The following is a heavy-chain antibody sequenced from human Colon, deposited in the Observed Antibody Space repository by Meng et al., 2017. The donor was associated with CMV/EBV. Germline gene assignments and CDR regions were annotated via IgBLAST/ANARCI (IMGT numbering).Heavy chain of an antibody. CDR2: LSNGDST. D-gene: IGHD6-13*01. CDR1: GFTFSNYA. J-gene: IGHJ4*02. Sequence: ASGFTFSNYAMSWVRQAPGKGLEWVSALSNGDSTYYAGAVKGRFTISRDNSKNTLYLQVNSLRGEDTAVYYCAKGYSSSYYGTVDYWGQGTLVTVSS. CDR3: AKGYSSSYYGTVDY. V-gene: IGHV3-23*01.